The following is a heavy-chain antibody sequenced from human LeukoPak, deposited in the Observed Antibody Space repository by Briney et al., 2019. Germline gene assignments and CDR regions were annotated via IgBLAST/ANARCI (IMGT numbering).Heavy chain of an antibody. V-gene: IGHV1-46*01. J-gene: IGHJ4*02. CDR2: INSSGGST. Sequence: ASVKVSCKASGYTFTNFYMHWVRQAPGQGLEGRGVINSSGGSTGYAQKFQGRVTMTRDTSISTAYMELSRLRSDDTAVYYCARDAIAVAGAKNDYWGQGTLVTVSS. D-gene: IGHD6-19*01. CDR3: ARDAIAVAGAKNDY. CDR1: GYTFTNFY.